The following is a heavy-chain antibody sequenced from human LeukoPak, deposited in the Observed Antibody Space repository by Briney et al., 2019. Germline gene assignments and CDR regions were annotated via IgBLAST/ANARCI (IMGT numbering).Heavy chain of an antibody. V-gene: IGHV1-18*01. CDR1: GYTFTSYG. Sequence: ASVKVSCKASGYTFTSYGISWVRQAPGRGLEWMGWISAYNGNTNYAQKLQGRVTMTTDTSTSTAYMELRSLRSDDTAVYYCARRRGIAAAGSPFDYWGQGTLVTVSS. CDR3: ARRRGIAAAGSPFDY. J-gene: IGHJ4*02. CDR2: ISAYNGNT. D-gene: IGHD6-13*01.